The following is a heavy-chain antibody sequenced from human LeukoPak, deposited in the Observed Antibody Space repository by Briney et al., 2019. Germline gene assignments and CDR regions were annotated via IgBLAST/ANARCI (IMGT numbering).Heavy chain of an antibody. D-gene: IGHD2-2*03. V-gene: IGHV4-34*01. CDR1: GGSFSGYY. CDR2: INHSGST. J-gene: IGHJ4*02. Sequence: ASETLSLTCAVYGGSFSGYYWSWIRQPPGKGLEWIGEINHSGSTNYNPSLKSRLTIYIETSKNQFSLKLRSVTAADTSVYYCNGYCSSTSCYGGGYWGQGTLVTVSS. CDR3: NGYCSSTSCYGGGY.